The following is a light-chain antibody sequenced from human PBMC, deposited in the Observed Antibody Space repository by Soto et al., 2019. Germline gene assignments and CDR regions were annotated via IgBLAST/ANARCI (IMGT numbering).Light chain of an antibody. Sequence: QSVLTQPPSVSAAPGQKVTISCSGSSSNNYISWYQQLPGTAPKLLIYHNNKLPSGIPDRFSGSTSGTSATLGISGLQSGDEADYYCGTWDSSLSAPLFGGGTKLTVL. CDR3: GTWDSSLSAPL. CDR1: SSNNY. CDR2: HNN. J-gene: IGLJ2*01. V-gene: IGLV1-51*01.